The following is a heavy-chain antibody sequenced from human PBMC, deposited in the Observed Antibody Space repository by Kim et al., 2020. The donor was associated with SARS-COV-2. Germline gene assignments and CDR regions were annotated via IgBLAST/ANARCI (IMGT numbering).Heavy chain of an antibody. J-gene: IGHJ4*02. V-gene: IGHV3-7*01. D-gene: IGHD6-13*01. CDR2: K. Sequence: KYYVDSVTRRFTISRDKAKDSLYLQMNGLRAEDTAVYYCARVGSSSWYFDYWGQGTLVTVSS. CDR3: ARVGSSSWYFDY.